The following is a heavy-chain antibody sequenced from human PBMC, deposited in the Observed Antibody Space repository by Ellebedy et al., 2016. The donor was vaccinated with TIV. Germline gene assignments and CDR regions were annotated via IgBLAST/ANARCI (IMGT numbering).Heavy chain of an antibody. J-gene: IGHJ3*02. CDR1: GFTFDDYA. Sequence: SLKISCAASGFTFDDYAMHWVRQAPGKGLEWVSGISWNSGSIGYADSVKGRFTISRDNAKNSLYLQMNRLRAEDMALYYCAKSLFRSSMVRGVKTDAFDIWGQGTMVTVSS. D-gene: IGHD3-10*01. CDR3: AKSLFRSSMVRGVKTDAFDI. CDR2: ISWNSGSI. V-gene: IGHV3-9*03.